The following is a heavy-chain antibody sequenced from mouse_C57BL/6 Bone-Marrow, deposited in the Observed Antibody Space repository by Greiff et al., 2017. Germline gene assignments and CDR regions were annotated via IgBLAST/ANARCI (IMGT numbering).Heavy chain of an antibody. V-gene: IGHV6-6*01. J-gene: IGHJ2*01. CDR1: GFTFSDAW. Sequence: EVHLVESGGGLVQPGGSMKLSCAASGFTFSDAWMDWVRQSPEKGLEWVAEIRNKANNHATYYAESVKGRFTISRDDSKSSVYLQMNSLRAEDTGIYYCTFYYGNPYFDYWGQGTTLTVSS. CDR2: IRNKANNHAT. D-gene: IGHD2-1*01. CDR3: TFYYGNPYFDY.